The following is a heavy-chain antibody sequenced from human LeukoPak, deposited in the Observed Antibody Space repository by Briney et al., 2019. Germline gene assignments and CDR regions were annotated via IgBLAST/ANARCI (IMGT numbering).Heavy chain of an antibody. D-gene: IGHD1-26*01. Sequence: ASVKVSCKASGGTFSSYTISWVRQAPGQGLEWMVRIIPILGIANYAQKFQGRVTITADKSTSTAYMELSSLRSEDTAVYYCARDRVVGGPDYWGQGTLVTVSS. J-gene: IGHJ4*02. V-gene: IGHV1-69*04. CDR1: GGTFSSYT. CDR2: IIPILGIA. CDR3: ARDRVVGGPDY.